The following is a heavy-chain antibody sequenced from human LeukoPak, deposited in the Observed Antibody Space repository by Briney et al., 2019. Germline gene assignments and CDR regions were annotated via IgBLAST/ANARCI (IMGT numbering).Heavy chain of an antibody. D-gene: IGHD3-3*01. CDR2: IYHSGST. V-gene: IGHV4-30-2*01. CDR3: ASCITIFGVAV. Sequence: SQTLSLTCTVSGGSISSGGYYWSWIRQPPGKGLEWIGYIYHSGSTHYNPSLKSRVTISVDRSKNQFSLKLSSVTAADTAVYYCASCITIFGVAVWGQGTLVTVSS. J-gene: IGHJ4*02. CDR1: GGSISSGGYY.